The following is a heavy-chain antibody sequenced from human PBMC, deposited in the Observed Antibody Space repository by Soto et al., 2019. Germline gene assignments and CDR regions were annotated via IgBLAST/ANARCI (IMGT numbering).Heavy chain of an antibody. CDR1: GYTFTSYG. Sequence: GASVKVSCKASGYTFTSYGISWVRQAPGQGLEWMGWISAYNGNTNYAQKLQGRVTMTTDTSTSTAYMELRSLRSDDTAVYYCILVVTPEYYYGVDVWGQGTTVTVSS. V-gene: IGHV1-18*04. D-gene: IGHD3-22*01. J-gene: IGHJ6*02. CDR3: ILVVTPEYYYGVDV. CDR2: ISAYNGNT.